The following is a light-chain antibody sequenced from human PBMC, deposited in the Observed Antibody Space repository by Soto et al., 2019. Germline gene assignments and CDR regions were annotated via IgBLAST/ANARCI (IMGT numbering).Light chain of an antibody. CDR3: MQGTHWPIT. J-gene: IGKJ5*01. Sequence: DVVVTQSPLSLPVTLGQAASISCRSSQSLVHRDGNTYLSWFRQRPGQSPRRLIYKVSNREAGVPDRFSGSGSGTDFTLKISRVEAEDVGLYYCMQGTHWPITFGQGTRLEIK. V-gene: IGKV2-30*02. CDR2: KVS. CDR1: QSLVHRDGNTY.